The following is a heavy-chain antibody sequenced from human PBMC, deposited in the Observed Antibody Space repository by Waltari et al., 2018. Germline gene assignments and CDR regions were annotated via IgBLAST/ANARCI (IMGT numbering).Heavy chain of an antibody. Sequence: QVQLVQSGAEVKKPGASVKVSCKASGYTFTGYYMHWVRQAPGQGLEWMGWINPNSGGTNYAQKFQGRVTMTRDTSISTAYMELSRLRSDDTAVYYCARGDIVVVPAAFMDVWGQGTTVTVSS. CDR1: GYTFTGYY. V-gene: IGHV1-2*02. D-gene: IGHD2-2*01. CDR3: ARGDIVVVPAAFMDV. J-gene: IGHJ6*02. CDR2: INPNSGGT.